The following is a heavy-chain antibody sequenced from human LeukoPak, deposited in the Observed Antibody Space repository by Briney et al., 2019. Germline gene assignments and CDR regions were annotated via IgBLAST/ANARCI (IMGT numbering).Heavy chain of an antibody. Sequence: ASVKVSCKASGYTFTSYGISWVRQAPGQGLEWMGIINPSGGSTSYAQKFQGRVTMTRDTSTSTVYMELSSLRSEDTAVYYCARGDTAMVAYDYWGRGTLVTVSS. CDR3: ARGDTAMVAYDY. J-gene: IGHJ4*02. V-gene: IGHV1-46*01. CDR2: INPSGGST. CDR1: GYTFTSYG. D-gene: IGHD5-18*01.